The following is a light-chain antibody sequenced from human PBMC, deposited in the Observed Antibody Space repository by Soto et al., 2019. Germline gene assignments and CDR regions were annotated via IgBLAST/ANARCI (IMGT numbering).Light chain of an antibody. CDR1: QNVSSTL. CDR3: QRYGNFWT. V-gene: IGKV3-20*01. J-gene: IGKJ1*01. Sequence: TVLTQSPGTLSLSPGDRATLSCRASQNVSSTLLVWSQQHPGQAPRLLIYGASSRATGIPDRFSGSGSGTDFSLTIRRLEPDDFAVYYCQRYGNFWTFGQGTQLAIK. CDR2: GAS.